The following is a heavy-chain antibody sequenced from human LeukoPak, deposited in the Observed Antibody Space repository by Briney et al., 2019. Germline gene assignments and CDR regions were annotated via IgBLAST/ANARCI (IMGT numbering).Heavy chain of an antibody. CDR2: ISGDGSST. CDR3: AKGLSINWFDP. V-gene: IGHV3-74*01. CDR1: GFSFSNSW. J-gene: IGHJ5*02. Sequence: GSLRLSCAASGFSFSNSWMHWVRQAPGKGLVCVSRISGDGSSTSYADSVKGRFTVSRDNAKNTLYLQMNSLRAEDTAVYYCAKGLSINWFDPWGQGTLVTVSS. D-gene: IGHD2-2*02.